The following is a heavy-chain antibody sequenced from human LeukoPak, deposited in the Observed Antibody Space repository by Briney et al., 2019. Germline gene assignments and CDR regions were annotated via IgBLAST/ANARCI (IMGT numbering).Heavy chain of an antibody. V-gene: IGHV3-23*01. CDR3: TKRIDGAGSYYIDF. J-gene: IGHJ4*02. D-gene: IGHD3-10*01. Sequence: GGSLRLSCAASGFTFRNYVMNWVRQAPGKGLEWVSAIGGTDGTTFYAAFEKGRFTISRDNSRNTLYLQMNSLRAEDTAVYYCTKRIDGAGSYYIDFWGQGTVVTVSS. CDR2: IGGTDGTT. CDR1: GFTFRNYV.